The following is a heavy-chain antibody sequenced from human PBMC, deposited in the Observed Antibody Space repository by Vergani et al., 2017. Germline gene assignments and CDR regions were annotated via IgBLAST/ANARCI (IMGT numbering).Heavy chain of an antibody. CDR1: GGSISSYY. CDR2: IYYSGST. D-gene: IGHD6-19*01. V-gene: IGHV4-59*08. J-gene: IGHJ5*02. CDR3: ARPERSSGWFDP. Sequence: QVQLQESGPGLVKPSETLSLTCTVSGGSISSYYWSWIRQPPGKGLEWIGYIYYSGSTNYNPSLKSRVTISVDTSKNQFSLKLSSVTAADTAVYYCARPERSSGWFDPWGQGTLVTVSS.